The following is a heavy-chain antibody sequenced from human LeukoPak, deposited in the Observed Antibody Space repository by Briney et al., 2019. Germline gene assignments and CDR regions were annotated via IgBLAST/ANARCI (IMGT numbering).Heavy chain of an antibody. V-gene: IGHV4-39*01. CDR1: GGSISSSSYY. CDR2: IYYSGST. J-gene: IGHJ6*03. Sequence: SETLSLTCTVSGGSISSSSYYWGWIRQPPGKGLEWIGSIYYSGSTYYNPSLKRRVTISVDTSKNQFSLKLSSVTAADTAVYYCARHDVSGYSYYYYMDVWGKGTTVTVSS. CDR3: ARHDVSGYSYYYYMDV. D-gene: IGHD3-22*01.